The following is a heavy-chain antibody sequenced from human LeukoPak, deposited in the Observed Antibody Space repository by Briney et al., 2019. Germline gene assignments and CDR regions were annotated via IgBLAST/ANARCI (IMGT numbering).Heavy chain of an antibody. CDR1: GFTFSNYW. J-gene: IGHJ4*02. V-gene: IGHV3-7*03. D-gene: IGHD5-12*01. CDR3: ARDYGGYSGCDPSAVGYYFDY. Sequence: GGSLRLSCAASGFTFSNYWMSWVRQAPGKGLEWVANIKQDGSEKYYVDSVKGRFTISRDNAKNSLYLQMNSLRADDTAVYYCARDYGGYSGCDPSAVGYYFDYWGQGTLVTVSS. CDR2: IKQDGSEK.